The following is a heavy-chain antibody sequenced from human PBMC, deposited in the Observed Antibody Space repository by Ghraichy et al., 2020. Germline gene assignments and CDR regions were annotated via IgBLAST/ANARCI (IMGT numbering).Heavy chain of an antibody. CDR2: ISGSGTNT. CDR1: GFIFSSYV. CDR3: AKDFPVTGYYYGMDV. Sequence: SLTISCEASGFIFSSYVMSWVRQTPGKGLEWVSGISGSGTNTYYADSVKGRFTIARDNSKTTLYLQMNSLRAEDTAVYYCAKDFPVTGYYYGMDVWGQGTTVTVS. D-gene: IGHD2-21*02. V-gene: IGHV3-23*01. J-gene: IGHJ6*02.